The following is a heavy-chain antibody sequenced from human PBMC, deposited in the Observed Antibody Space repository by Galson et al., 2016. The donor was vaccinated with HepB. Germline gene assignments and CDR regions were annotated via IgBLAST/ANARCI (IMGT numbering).Heavy chain of an antibody. J-gene: IGHJ4*02. CDR2: INPDGSAK. D-gene: IGHD3-16*01. CDR3: ARGGGRLDC. Sequence: SLRLSCAGSGFTFSGSWLGWVRRTPGRGLEWVANINPDGSAKYYVDSLKGRFAISRDKSRTSLYLQMNSLGADDTGVYYCARGGGRLDCWGQGTLVTVSS. CDR1: GFTFSGSW. V-gene: IGHV3-7*05.